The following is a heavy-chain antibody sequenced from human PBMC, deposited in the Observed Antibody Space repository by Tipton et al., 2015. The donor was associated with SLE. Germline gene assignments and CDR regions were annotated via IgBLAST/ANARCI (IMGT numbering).Heavy chain of an antibody. J-gene: IGHJ6*02. CDR3: AKLGPYGSGSFDTDV. CDR1: GFTFNSYD. V-gene: IGHV3-23*01. CDR2: TFGSISKT. Sequence: SLRLSCAASGFTFNSYDMGWVRQAPGKGLEWVSVTFGSISKTSYADSVKGRFTISRDNSKNTLYLQMNTLRAEDTAVYYCAKLGPYGSGSFDTDVWGQGTTVTVSS. D-gene: IGHD3-10*01.